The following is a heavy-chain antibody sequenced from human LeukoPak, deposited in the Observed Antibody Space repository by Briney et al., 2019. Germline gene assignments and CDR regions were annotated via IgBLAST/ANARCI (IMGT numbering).Heavy chain of an antibody. D-gene: IGHD5-12*01. J-gene: IGHJ4*02. CDR1: GGSFSGYY. CDR3: AKGFSGYVFRHFDY. CDR2: IHHSGST. V-gene: IGHV4-34*01. Sequence: SETLSLTCADYGGSFSGYYWSWIRQPAGKGLEWIGEIHHSGSTNYNPSLKSRVTISVDTSKNQFSLKLSSVTAADTAVYYCAKGFSGYVFRHFDYWGQGTLVTVSS.